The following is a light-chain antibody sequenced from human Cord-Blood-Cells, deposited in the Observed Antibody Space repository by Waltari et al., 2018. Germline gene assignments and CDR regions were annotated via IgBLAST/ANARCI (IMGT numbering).Light chain of an antibody. CDR3: SSDTSSSTAV. CDR1: SSDVGSSNY. V-gene: IGLV2-14*01. Sequence: QSALTQPASVSGSPGQSITISCTGTSSDVGSSNYVSWYQQHPGKAPKLMIYEVSNRPSGVSNRFSGSKSGNTASLTISGLQAEDEADYYCSSDTSSSTAVFGGGTQLTVL. CDR2: EVS. J-gene: IGLJ7*01.